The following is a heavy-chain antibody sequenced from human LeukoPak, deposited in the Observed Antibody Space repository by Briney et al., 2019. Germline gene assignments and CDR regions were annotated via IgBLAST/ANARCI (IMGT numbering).Heavy chain of an antibody. CDR1: GFIFSNYW. CDR2: IKQDGSVK. Sequence: PGGSLRLSCEASGFIFSNYWMSWVRQAPGKGLEWVANIKQDGSVKNYVGSMEGRFIISRDNAKNLLYLQMNSLGAEDTAVYYCVRTSRSISSDYWGQGTQVTVSS. D-gene: IGHD3-3*02. CDR3: VRTSRSISSDY. J-gene: IGHJ4*02. V-gene: IGHV3-7*01.